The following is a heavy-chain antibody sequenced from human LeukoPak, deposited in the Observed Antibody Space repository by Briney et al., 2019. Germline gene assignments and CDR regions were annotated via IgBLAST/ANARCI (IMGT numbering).Heavy chain of an antibody. CDR1: GGSISSSNYY. CDR3: ARGRRIAAAGRFDY. CDR2: IYSRGST. D-gene: IGHD6-13*01. J-gene: IGHJ4*02. Sequence: SETLSLTCIVSGGSISSSNYYWGWIRQSPGKGLEWIGSIYSRGSTYYNPSLKSRVTISVDTSKNQFSLKLSSVTAADTAVYYCARGRRIAAAGRFDYWGQGTLVTVSS. V-gene: IGHV4-39*07.